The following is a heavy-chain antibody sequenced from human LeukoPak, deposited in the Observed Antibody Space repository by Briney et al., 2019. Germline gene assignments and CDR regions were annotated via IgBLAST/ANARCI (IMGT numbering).Heavy chain of an antibody. CDR3: STGPRSLPY. CDR2: ISSSGRTI. CDR1: GFTFSSYE. Sequence: PGGSLRLSCAASGFTFSSYEMNWVRQAPGKGLEWVSYISSSGRTIYYADSVKGRFTISRDNAKNSLYLQMNSLRPEDTALYYCSTGPRSLPYWGPGTLVTVSS. V-gene: IGHV3-48*03. J-gene: IGHJ4*01. D-gene: IGHD4-23*01.